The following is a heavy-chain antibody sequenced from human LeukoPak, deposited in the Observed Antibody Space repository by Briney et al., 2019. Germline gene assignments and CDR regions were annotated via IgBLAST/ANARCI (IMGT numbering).Heavy chain of an antibody. J-gene: IGHJ3*01. CDR3: ARDVVPRDYGDTLNAYDL. CDR2: IHHDGTT. Sequence: SETLSLTCAVSGGSLSGYYWSWIRQSPGKGLEWMGDIHHDGTTKYKSSFKSRITIFLVSSKNEVSLRLSPVTPADTALYFCARDVVPRDYGDTLNAYDLWGQGTMVTVS. V-gene: IGHV4-34*01. CDR1: GGSLSGYY. D-gene: IGHD4-17*01.